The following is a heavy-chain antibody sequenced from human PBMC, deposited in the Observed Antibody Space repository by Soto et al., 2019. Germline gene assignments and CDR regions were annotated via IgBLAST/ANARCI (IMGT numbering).Heavy chain of an antibody. V-gene: IGHV3-21*01. CDR2: ITIRSAYI. D-gene: IGHD2-2*01. CDR3: AREIWHQTGRYFDL. J-gene: IGHJ2*01. Sequence: GGSLRLSCAASGFTFSTYTMNWVRQGPGKGLEWVSSITIRSAYIKYADSVKGRFTISRDNAKNSLFLQMNSLRAEDTAVYCCAREIWHQTGRYFDLWGRGTLVTVSS. CDR1: GFTFSTYT.